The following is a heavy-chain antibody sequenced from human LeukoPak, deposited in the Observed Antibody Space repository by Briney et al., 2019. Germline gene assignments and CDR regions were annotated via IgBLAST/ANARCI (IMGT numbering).Heavy chain of an antibody. CDR2: ISGSGGST. CDR1: GFTFSSYG. D-gene: IGHD3-9*01. Sequence: PGGSLRLSCAASGFTFSSYGMSWVRQAPGKGLEWVSAISGSGGSTHYADSVKGRFTISRDNSKNTLYLQMNSLRAEDTAVYYCAKDRPFLTDIDLLDYWGQGTLVTVSS. J-gene: IGHJ4*02. CDR3: AKDRPFLTDIDLLDY. V-gene: IGHV3-23*01.